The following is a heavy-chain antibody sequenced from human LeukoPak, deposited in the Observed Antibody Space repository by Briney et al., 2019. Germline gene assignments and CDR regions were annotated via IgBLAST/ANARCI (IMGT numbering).Heavy chain of an antibody. Sequence: SETLSLTCTVSGGSISSYYWSWIRQPPGKGLEWIGYIYTSGSTNYNPSLKSRVTISVDTSKNQFSLKLSSVTAADTAVYYCARHAKTKRGYCGYVPFAEFDYWGQGTLVTVSS. CDR3: ARHAKTKRGYCGYVPFAEFDY. V-gene: IGHV4-4*09. CDR2: IYTSGST. CDR1: GGSISSYY. D-gene: IGHD5-12*01. J-gene: IGHJ4*02.